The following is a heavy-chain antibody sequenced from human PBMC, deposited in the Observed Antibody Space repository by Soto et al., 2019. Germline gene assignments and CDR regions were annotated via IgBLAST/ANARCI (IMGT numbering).Heavy chain of an antibody. D-gene: IGHD3-22*01. CDR3: ASYYYYDSSGYPHDDAFDI. V-gene: IGHV5-51*01. CDR2: IYPGDSDT. J-gene: IGHJ3*02. CDR1: GDSFTSYW. Sequence: ESLKIAFKGSGDSFTSYWIGWVRQIPGKGLEWMGIIYPGDSDTRYSPSFQGQVTISADKSISTAYLQWSSLKASDTAMYYCASYYYYDSSGYPHDDAFDIWGQGTMVTVSS.